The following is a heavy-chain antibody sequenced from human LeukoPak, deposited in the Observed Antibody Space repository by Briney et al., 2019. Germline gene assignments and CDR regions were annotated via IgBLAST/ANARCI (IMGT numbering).Heavy chain of an antibody. J-gene: IGHJ4*02. Sequence: PGGSLRLSCATSRFPFSSYWMLWVRQAPGKGLVWVSRINGDGTVTTYADSVEGRFTISRDNTKNILYLQMNNLRAEDTATYYCSRSQFDYWGQGVLVTVSS. CDR2: INGDGTVT. CDR1: RFPFSSYW. V-gene: IGHV3-74*03. CDR3: SRSQFDY.